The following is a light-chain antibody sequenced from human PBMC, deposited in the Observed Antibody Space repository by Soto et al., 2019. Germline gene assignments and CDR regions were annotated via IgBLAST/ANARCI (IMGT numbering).Light chain of an antibody. J-gene: IGKJ1*01. Sequence: DIQLTQSPSFLSASVGDRVTITCRASQGIKTYLAWYQQKPGKAPKSLIYGASTLQTGVPSRFSGSGSGTEFTLTISSLQPEDFATYYCQELNSYPRTFGQGTKVEIK. CDR1: QGIKTY. V-gene: IGKV1-9*01. CDR3: QELNSYPRT. CDR2: GAS.